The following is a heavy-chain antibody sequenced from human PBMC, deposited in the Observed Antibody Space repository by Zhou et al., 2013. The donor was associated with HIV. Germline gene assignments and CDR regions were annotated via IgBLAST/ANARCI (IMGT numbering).Heavy chain of an antibody. V-gene: IGHV1-2*02. CDR3: ATYGPGYNWMYK. CDR1: GYTFTGYY. Sequence: QVQLVQSGAEVKKPGASVKVSCKASGYTFTGYYMHWVRQAPGQGLEWMGWINPNSDVTNYAPKLQGRVTMTRDTSISTAYMELSSLRSDDTAVYYCATYGPGYNWMYKWGQGTLVTVSS. J-gene: IGHJ4*02. CDR2: INPNSDVT. D-gene: IGHD1-20*01.